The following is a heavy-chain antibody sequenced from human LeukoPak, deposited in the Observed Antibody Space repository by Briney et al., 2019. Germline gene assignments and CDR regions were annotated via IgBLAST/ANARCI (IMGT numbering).Heavy chain of an antibody. D-gene: IGHD3-10*01. V-gene: IGHV3-48*03. J-gene: IGHJ4*02. CDR3: ARRGPYFDY. Sequence: PGGSLRLSCAASGFTFSSYEMNWVRQAPGKGLEWVSYISSSGSSIYYADSVKGRFTISRDNAKNSVYLQMNSLRAEDTAIYYCARRGPYFDYWGQGILVTVSS. CDR1: GFTFSSYE. CDR2: ISSSGSSI.